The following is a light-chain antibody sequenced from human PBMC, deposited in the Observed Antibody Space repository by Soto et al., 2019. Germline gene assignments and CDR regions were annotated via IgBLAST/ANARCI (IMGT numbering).Light chain of an antibody. Sequence: QSVLTQPASVSGSPGQSTTISCTGTGSDVGGYNYVSWYQQHPGKAPKLMIYDVSDRPSGVSNRFSGSKSGNTASLTISGLQAEDEADYYCSSYTSSNTEVFGTGTKVTVL. V-gene: IGLV2-14*01. CDR3: SSYTSSNTEV. CDR2: DVS. CDR1: GSDVGGYNY. J-gene: IGLJ1*01.